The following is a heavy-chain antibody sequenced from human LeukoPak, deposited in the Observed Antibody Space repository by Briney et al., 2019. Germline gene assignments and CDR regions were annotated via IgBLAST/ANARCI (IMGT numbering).Heavy chain of an antibody. Sequence: GASVKVSCKASGGTFSSYAISWVRQAPGQGLEWMGGTIPIFGTANYAQKFQGRVTITADESTSTAYMELSSLRSEDTAVYYCARLPGSYLGDAFDIWGQGTMVTVSS. V-gene: IGHV1-69*13. J-gene: IGHJ3*02. CDR3: ARLPGSYLGDAFDI. CDR1: GGTFSSYA. D-gene: IGHD3-10*01. CDR2: TIPIFGTA.